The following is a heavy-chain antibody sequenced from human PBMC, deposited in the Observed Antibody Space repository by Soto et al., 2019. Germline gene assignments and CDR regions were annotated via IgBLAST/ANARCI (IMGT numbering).Heavy chain of an antibody. V-gene: IGHV4-31*03. CDR2: IFYSGTT. D-gene: IGHD2-15*01. CDR1: GGSISSGGYF. CDR3: ARGVLQ. J-gene: IGHJ4*02. Sequence: QVQLQESGPGLVKPSQTLSLTCTFSGGSISSGGYFWSWIRQPPGKGLEWIGNIFYSGTTYYNLSLKSRVTISVDTSKNHFSLMLSSVTAAGTALYFCARGVLQWGQGTLCNVS.